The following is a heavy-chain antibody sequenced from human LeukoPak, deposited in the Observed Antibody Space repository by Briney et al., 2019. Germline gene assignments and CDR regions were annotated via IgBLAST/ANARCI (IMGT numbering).Heavy chain of an antibody. Sequence: PGGSLRLSCAASGFSFSSYSMNWVRQTPGKGLQWVSSISSSSEYIYYADSVKGRFTISRDNAKNSLYLQMNSLRAEDTALYFCTMRIAVAGSLDYWGQGTLVTVSS. CDR2: ISSSSEYI. J-gene: IGHJ4*02. V-gene: IGHV3-21*01. CDR1: GFSFSSYS. CDR3: TMRIAVAGSLDY. D-gene: IGHD6-19*01.